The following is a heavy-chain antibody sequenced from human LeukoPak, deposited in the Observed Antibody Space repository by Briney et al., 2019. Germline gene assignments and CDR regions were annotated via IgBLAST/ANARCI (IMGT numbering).Heavy chain of an antibody. V-gene: IGHV1-18*01. Sequence: ALVKVSCRASGYTFSDYGITWARQAPGQGLEWMGWISASDGTTNYAQKVQGRVTMTTDTYTSTAYMELRSLTSDDTAVYYCARCGAAVTTHFSHWGQGTLVTVSS. J-gene: IGHJ4*02. CDR2: ISASDGTT. D-gene: IGHD4-17*01. CDR3: ARCGAAVTTHFSH. CDR1: GYTFSDYG.